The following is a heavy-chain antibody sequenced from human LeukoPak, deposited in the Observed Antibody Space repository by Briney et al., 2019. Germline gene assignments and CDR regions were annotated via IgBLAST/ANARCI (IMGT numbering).Heavy chain of an antibody. CDR2: IYTSGST. D-gene: IGHD6-13*01. CDR1: GGSISSYY. Sequence: SETLSLTCTVSGGSISSYYWSWTRQVAGMGLEWIGRIYTSGSTNYNPSLKSRVTMSVDTSKNQFSLKLTSVTAADTAVYYCARSPYSSSWYPFAPWGQGTLVTVSS. V-gene: IGHV4-4*07. J-gene: IGHJ5*02. CDR3: ARSPYSSSWYPFAP.